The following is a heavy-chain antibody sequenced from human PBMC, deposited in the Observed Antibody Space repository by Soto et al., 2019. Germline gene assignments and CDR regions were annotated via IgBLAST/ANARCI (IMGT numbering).Heavy chain of an antibody. J-gene: IGHJ4*02. CDR3: ARSRLAGYSYSN. CDR2: INAGNGNT. Sequence: ASVKVSCKASGYTFTSYAIHWVRQAPGQRLEWMGWINAGNGNTKYSQKFQGRVTITRDTSASTAYMELSSLRSEDTAVYYCARSRLAGYSYSNWGQGTLVTVSS. V-gene: IGHV1-3*01. CDR1: GYTFTSYA. D-gene: IGHD5-18*01.